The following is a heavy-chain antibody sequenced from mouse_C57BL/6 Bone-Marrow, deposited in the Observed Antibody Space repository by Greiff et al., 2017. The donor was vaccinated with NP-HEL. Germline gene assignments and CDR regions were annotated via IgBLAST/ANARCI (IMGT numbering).Heavy chain of an antibody. D-gene: IGHD4-1*01. J-gene: IGHJ4*01. CDR3: ARSGVWDGYAMDY. V-gene: IGHV1-63*01. Sequence: QVQLKQSGAELVRPGTSVKMSCKASGYTFTNYWIGWAKQRPGHGLEWIGDIYPGGGYTNYNEKFKGKATLTADKSSSTAYMQFSSLTSEDSAIYYCARSGVWDGYAMDYWGQGTSVTVSS. CDR2: IYPGGGYT. CDR1: GYTFTNYW.